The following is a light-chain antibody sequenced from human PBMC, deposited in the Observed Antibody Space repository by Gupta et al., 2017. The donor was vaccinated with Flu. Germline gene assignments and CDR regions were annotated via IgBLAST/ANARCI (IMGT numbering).Light chain of an antibody. Sequence: VSWYQQPPATAPNLINYENNRRPSGIPDRSSGSKSGTSAALGIAGHETEDEADYYCGTWNGSLITDVFGTGTKVTVL. J-gene: IGLJ1*01. CDR2: ENN. CDR3: GTWNGSLITDV. V-gene: IGLV1-51*02.